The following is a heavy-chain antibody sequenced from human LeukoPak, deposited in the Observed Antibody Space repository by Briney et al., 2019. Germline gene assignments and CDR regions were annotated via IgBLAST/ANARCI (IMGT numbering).Heavy chain of an antibody. D-gene: IGHD3-10*01. CDR3: AAPGNYGSAPFDF. J-gene: IGHJ4*02. CDR2: IGSENKP. Sequence: PGGSLRLSCEASGFTFSAYAMTWVREAPGKGLEWGSSIGSENKPQYSESVKGRFAISRDNSKSMLFLQLNSLRAEDTALYYCAAPGNYGSAPFDFWGQGTLVTVSS. V-gene: IGHV3-23*05. CDR1: GFTFSAYA.